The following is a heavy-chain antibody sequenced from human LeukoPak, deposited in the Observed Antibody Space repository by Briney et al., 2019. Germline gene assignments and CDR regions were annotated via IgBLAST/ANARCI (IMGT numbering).Heavy chain of an antibody. J-gene: IGHJ4*02. CDR3: ARGGYDSSGYHLFDY. CDR1: GFTFSSYG. CDR2: IWYDGSNK. V-gene: IGHV3-33*01. Sequence: GGSPRLSCAASGFTFSSYGMHWVRQAPGKGLEWVAVIWYDGSNKYYADSVKGRFTISRDNSKNTLYLQMNSLRAEDTAVYYCARGGYDSSGYHLFDYWGQGTLVTVSS. D-gene: IGHD3-22*01.